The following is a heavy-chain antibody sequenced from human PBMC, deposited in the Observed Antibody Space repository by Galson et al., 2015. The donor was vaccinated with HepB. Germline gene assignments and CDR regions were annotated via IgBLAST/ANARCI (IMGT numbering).Heavy chain of an antibody. Sequence: SLRLSCAASGFSFSRFGMHWVRQTPDKRLEWLAVIWHDGTNQYYADSVEGRFTISRDNSKNTLFLQMNSLRAEDTALDYCVRESHTAATTFDFWGQGTLVIVSS. CDR2: IWHDGTNQ. J-gene: IGHJ4*02. D-gene: IGHD1-1*01. CDR1: GFSFSRFG. V-gene: IGHV3-33*01. CDR3: VRESHTAATTFDF.